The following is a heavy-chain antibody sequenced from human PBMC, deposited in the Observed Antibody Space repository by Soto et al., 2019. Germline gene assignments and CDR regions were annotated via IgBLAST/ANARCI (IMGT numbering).Heavy chain of an antibody. V-gene: IGHV3-15*07. CDR1: GFTFSNAW. D-gene: IGHD3-10*01. CDR2: IKSKTDGGTT. CDR3: TTAMVRGVIHYYYYGMDV. Sequence: GGSLRLSCAASGFTFSNAWMNWVRQAPGKGLEWVGRIKSKTDGGTTDYAAPVKGRFTISRDDSKNTLYLQMNSLKTEDTAVYYCTTAMVRGVIHYYYYGMDVWGQGTTVTVSS. J-gene: IGHJ6*02.